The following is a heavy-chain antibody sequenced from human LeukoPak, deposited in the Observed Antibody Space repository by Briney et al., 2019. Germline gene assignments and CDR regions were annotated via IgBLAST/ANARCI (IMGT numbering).Heavy chain of an antibody. Sequence: GGSLGLSCAASGFTFSNYAMSWVRQAPGKGLEWVSAISGSGYSTYYADSVKGRFTISRDNSKNTLYLQMNSLRVEDTAVYYCAKAAERGYYYYYGMDVWGKGTTVTVSS. V-gene: IGHV3-23*01. CDR1: GFTFSNYA. CDR3: AKAAERGYYYYYGMDV. D-gene: IGHD3-16*01. J-gene: IGHJ6*04. CDR2: ISGSGYST.